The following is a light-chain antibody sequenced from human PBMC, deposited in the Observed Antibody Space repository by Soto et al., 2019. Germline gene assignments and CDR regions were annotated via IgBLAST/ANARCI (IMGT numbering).Light chain of an antibody. CDR3: SSYAGSGTHVV. V-gene: IGLV2-23*01. CDR2: EGT. J-gene: IGLJ2*01. CDR1: SSDVGTYNL. Sequence: QSALTQPASVSGSPGQSITISCPGTSSDVGTYNLVSWYQQHSGKVPQLMIYEGTKRPSGVSNRFSGSQSGNTASLTISGLQAEDEADYYCSSYAGSGTHVVFGGGTKVTVL.